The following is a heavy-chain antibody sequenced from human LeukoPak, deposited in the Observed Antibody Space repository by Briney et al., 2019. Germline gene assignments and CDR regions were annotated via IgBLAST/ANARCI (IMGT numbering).Heavy chain of an antibody. CDR3: ARDFIAYYYDTNGDMGQNYFEY. V-gene: IGHV1-18*01. CDR2: ISASNGNT. D-gene: IGHD3-22*01. CDR1: GYTFTKYG. Sequence: GASVKVSCKASGYTFTKYGISWVRQAPGQGLEGMGWISASNGNTNYAQKVEGRVTMTTDTSTSTAYMELRSLRSDDTAVYYCARDFIAYYYDTNGDMGQNYFEYWGQGTLVTVSS. J-gene: IGHJ4*02.